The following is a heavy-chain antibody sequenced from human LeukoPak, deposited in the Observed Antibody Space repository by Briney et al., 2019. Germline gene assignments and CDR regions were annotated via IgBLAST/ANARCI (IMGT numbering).Heavy chain of an antibody. J-gene: IGHJ6*03. CDR1: GGSISSGGYS. CDR2: IYYSGST. Sequence: PSQTLSLTCAVSGGSISSGGYSWSWIRQPPGKGLEWIGYIYYSGSTYYNPSLKSRVTISVDTSKNQFSLKLSSVTAADTAVYYCARAAYGDYVVLDARYYYYMDVWGKGTTVTVSS. CDR3: ARAAYGDYVVLDARYYYYMDV. D-gene: IGHD4-17*01. V-gene: IGHV4-30-4*07.